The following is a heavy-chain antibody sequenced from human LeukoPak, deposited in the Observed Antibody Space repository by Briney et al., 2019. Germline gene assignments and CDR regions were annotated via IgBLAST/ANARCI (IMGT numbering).Heavy chain of an antibody. CDR1: GFTFSSYE. Sequence: GGSLRLSCAASGFTFSSYEMNWVRQAPGKGLEWVSYISSGGSTIYYADSVKGRFTISRDNAKNSLYLQMNSLRAEDTAVYYCARDYYGSGSYPNWFDPWGQGTLVTVSS. V-gene: IGHV3-48*03. CDR3: ARDYYGSGSYPNWFDP. D-gene: IGHD3-10*01. J-gene: IGHJ5*02. CDR2: ISSGGSTI.